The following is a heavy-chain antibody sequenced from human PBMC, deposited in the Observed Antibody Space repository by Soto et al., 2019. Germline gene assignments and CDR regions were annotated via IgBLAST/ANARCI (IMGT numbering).Heavy chain of an antibody. CDR3: ARRRGSNGWFDL. J-gene: IGHJ5*02. V-gene: IGHV1-8*01. CDR2: MNPDSGNT. Sequence: GASVKVSCKASGYTFINYDINWVRQAPGQGLEWVGWMNPDSGNTGYAQNFQGRVTMTGNTSISSVYMGLSSLTSEDTAVYYCARRRGSNGWFDLWGQGTLVTVSS. CDR1: GYTFINYD. D-gene: IGHD2-8*01.